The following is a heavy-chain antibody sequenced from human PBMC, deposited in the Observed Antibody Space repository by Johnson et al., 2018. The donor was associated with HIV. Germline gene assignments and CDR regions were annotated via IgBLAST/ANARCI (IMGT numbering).Heavy chain of an antibody. CDR2: IRYDGSNK. Sequence: QVQLVESGGGVVQPGRSLRLSCAASGFTFSSYAMHWVRQAPGKGLELVAVIRYDGSNKNYADSVKGRLTVSRDNSKTSLYLQMNSLRAEDTAVYYCATGGSGIGAFDIWGRGTMVTVSS. CDR3: ATGGSGIGAFDI. D-gene: IGHD2-21*01. CDR1: GFTFSSYA. V-gene: IGHV3-30*14. J-gene: IGHJ3*02.